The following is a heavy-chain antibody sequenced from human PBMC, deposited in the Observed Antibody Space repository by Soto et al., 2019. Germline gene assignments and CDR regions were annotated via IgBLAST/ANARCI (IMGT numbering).Heavy chain of an antibody. J-gene: IGHJ4*02. D-gene: IGHD3-22*01. V-gene: IGHV3-23*01. Sequence: PWGSLGLSCAASAFIFPTYAMTWFRQAPGKGLEWVSSISGSTDDTFYADSVKGRFTISRDNSKNTLFLQMNSLRAEDTAVYYCAKGPAYYYDSSRSYYFDYWCPGILVT. CDR1: AFIFPTYA. CDR2: ISGSTDDT. CDR3: AKGPAYYYDSSRSYYFDY.